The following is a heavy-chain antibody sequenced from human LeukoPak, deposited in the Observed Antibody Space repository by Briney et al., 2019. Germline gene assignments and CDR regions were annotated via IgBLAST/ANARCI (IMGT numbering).Heavy chain of an antibody. J-gene: IGHJ6*04. V-gene: IGHV3-74*01. CDR3: ARCFWGSSYYGMDV. D-gene: IGHD7-27*01. CDR2: INSDESST. CDR1: GFTFSDYW. Sequence: GSLRLSCAASGFTFSDYWMHWVRQAPGKGLVWVSRINSDESSTTYADSVKGRFTISRDNAKITLYLQVNSLRPEDTAVYYCARCFWGSSYYGMDVWGKGTTVTVSS.